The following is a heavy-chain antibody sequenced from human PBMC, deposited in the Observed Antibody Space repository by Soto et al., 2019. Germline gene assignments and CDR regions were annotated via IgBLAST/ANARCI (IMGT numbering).Heavy chain of an antibody. CDR2: INPSGGST. CDR3: ASVEYYYDSSGYQFDD. V-gene: IGHV1-46*01. Sequence: ASVKVCCKASGYTFTSYYMHWVLQAPGEGLEWMGIINPSGGSTSYAQKFQGRVTMTRDTSTSTVYMELSSLRSEDTAVYYCASVEYYYDSSGYQFDDWGQGTLVTVSS. CDR1: GYTFTSYY. J-gene: IGHJ4*02. D-gene: IGHD3-22*01.